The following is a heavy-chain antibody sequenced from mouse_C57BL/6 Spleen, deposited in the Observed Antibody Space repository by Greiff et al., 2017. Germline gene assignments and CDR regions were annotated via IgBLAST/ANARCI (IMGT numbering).Heavy chain of an antibody. V-gene: IGHV1-26*01. CDR3: ARRRALYFDY. J-gene: IGHJ2*01. Sequence: VQLQQSGPELVKPGASVKISCKASGYTFTDYYMNWVKQSHGKSLEWIGDINPNNGGTSYKQKFKGKATLTVDKSSSTAYIELRSLTSEDSAFYYCARRRALYFDYWGQGTTLTVSS. D-gene: IGHD3-3*01. CDR1: GYTFTDYY. CDR2: INPNNGGT.